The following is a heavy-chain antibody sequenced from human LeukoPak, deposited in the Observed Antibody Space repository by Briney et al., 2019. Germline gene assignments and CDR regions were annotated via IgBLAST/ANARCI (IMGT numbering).Heavy chain of an antibody. D-gene: IGHD3-10*01. Sequence: GGSLRLSCAASGFTFSNFAMNWVRRAPGKGLEWVSTISGRGDGTYYADSVKGRFTISRDNSKNTLFLQMSNLSADDTALYYCAKGRLQEGTVFRGVITPVDYWDQGTLVTVTS. V-gene: IGHV3-23*01. CDR1: GFTFSNFA. CDR3: AKGRLQEGTVFRGVITPVDY. CDR2: ISGRGDGT. J-gene: IGHJ4*02.